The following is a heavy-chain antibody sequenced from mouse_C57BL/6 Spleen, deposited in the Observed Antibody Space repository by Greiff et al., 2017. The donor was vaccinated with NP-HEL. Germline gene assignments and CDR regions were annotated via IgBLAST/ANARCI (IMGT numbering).Heavy chain of an antibody. J-gene: IGHJ1*03. V-gene: IGHV8-8*01. CDR2: ICWDDDK. Sequence: QVTLKVCGPGILQPSQTLSLTCSFSGFSLSTFGMGVGWIRQPSGQGLEWLAHICWDDDKYYNPALKSRLTISKGTSKNQVFLKIANVDTADTATYYCARMSNPWYFDVWGTGTTVTVSS. CDR3: ARMSNPWYFDV. CDR1: GFSLSTFGMG. D-gene: IGHD2-5*01.